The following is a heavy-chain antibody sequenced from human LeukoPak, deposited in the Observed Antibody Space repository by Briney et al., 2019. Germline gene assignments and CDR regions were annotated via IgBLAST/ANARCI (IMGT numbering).Heavy chain of an antibody. Sequence: GGSLRLSCAASGFTFSSYAMSWVRQAPGKGLEWVSAISGSGGSTYYADSVKGRFTISRDNSKNTLYLQMNSLRAEDTAVYYCARDLGARDYVSDYWGQGTLVTVSS. CDR3: ARDLGARDYVSDY. CDR1: GFTFSSYA. V-gene: IGHV3-23*01. CDR2: ISGSGGST. D-gene: IGHD4-17*01. J-gene: IGHJ4*02.